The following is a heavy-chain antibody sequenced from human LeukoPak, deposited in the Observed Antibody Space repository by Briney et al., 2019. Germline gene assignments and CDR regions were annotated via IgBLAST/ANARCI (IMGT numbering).Heavy chain of an antibody. J-gene: IGHJ4*02. CDR2: IWYDGSNK. CDR3: AKDWARDSSGYYPFDY. D-gene: IGHD3-22*01. Sequence: GGSLRLSCAASGFTFSSYGMHWVRQAPGKGLEWVAVIWYDGSNKYYADSVKGRFTISRDNSKNTLYLQMNSLRAEDTAVYYCAKDWARDSSGYYPFDYWGQGTLVTVSS. CDR1: GFTFSSYG. V-gene: IGHV3-33*06.